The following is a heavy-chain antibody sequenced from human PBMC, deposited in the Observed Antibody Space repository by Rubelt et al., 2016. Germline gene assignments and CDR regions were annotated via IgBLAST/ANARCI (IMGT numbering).Heavy chain of an antibody. V-gene: IGHV3-48*04. CDR1: GFTFSSYS. J-gene: IGHJ3*02. CDR3: ARGRSVTPLFFDI. CDR2: ISTGSSTT. Sequence: EVQLVESGGRLVQPGGSLRLSCAASGFTFSSYSMNWVRQAPGKGLEWISYISTGSSTTYYADSVKGRFTISSDNAKNSLYLQMNSLGAGDTSVYYCARGRSVTPLFFDIWGQGTMVTVSS. D-gene: IGHD4-23*01.